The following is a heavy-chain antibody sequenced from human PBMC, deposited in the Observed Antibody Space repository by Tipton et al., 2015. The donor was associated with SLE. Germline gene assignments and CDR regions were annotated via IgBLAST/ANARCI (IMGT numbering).Heavy chain of an antibody. Sequence: TLSLTCTVSGGSISSGGYYWSWIRQHPGEGPEWIGYIYYSGTTYYNPSLKSRVSISVGTSKTQFSLNLNSVTAADTAMYYCARESFTNDFYYYMDVWGKGTTVTVSS. D-gene: IGHD2-8*01. J-gene: IGHJ6*03. V-gene: IGHV4-31*03. CDR3: ARESFTNDFYYYMDV. CDR2: IYYSGTT. CDR1: GGSISSGGYY.